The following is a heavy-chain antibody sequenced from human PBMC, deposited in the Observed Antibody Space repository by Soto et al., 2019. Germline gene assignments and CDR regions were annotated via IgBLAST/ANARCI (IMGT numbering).Heavy chain of an antibody. CDR3: ARDRGVAPPVAGNTHYYYYMDV. CDR2: ICAFNGNT. D-gene: IGHD6-19*01. V-gene: IGHV1-18*01. CDR1: GYSFTNYG. J-gene: IGHJ6*03. Sequence: QDQLVQSGAEVKKPGASVTVSCKASGYSFTNYGVTWVRQAPGQGLEWMGWICAFNGNTHYAQNLQGRVTMTTDASTSTAYMELRSLRSDDTAVYYCARDRGVAPPVAGNTHYYYYMDVWGKGTTVTVSS.